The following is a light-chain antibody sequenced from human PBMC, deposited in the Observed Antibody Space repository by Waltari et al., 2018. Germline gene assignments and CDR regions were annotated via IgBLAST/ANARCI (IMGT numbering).Light chain of an antibody. CDR2: STS. CDR3: QQYDGSAVT. Sequence: CRASQSVTSISLAWYQQKPGQAPRLLIYSTSSRATDFPDRFSGSGSGTDFTLTINRLEPEDSAVYHCQQYDGSAVTFGGGTRVEI. V-gene: IGKV3-20*01. CDR1: QSVTSIS. J-gene: IGKJ4*01.